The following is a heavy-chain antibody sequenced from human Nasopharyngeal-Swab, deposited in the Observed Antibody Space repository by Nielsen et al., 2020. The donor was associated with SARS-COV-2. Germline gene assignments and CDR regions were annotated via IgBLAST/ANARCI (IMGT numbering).Heavy chain of an antibody. V-gene: IGHV1-69*06. CDR1: GGTFSSYA. CDR2: IIPIFGTA. J-gene: IGHJ6*03. D-gene: IGHD1-1*01. CDR3: AKGTTGTTSDSYYTYYMYV. Sequence: SVKVSCKASGGTFSSYAISWVRQAPGQGLEWMGGIIPIFGTANYAQKFQGRVTITADKSTSTAYMELSSLRSEDTAVYYCAKGTTGTTSDSYYTYYMYVWGKGTTVTVSS.